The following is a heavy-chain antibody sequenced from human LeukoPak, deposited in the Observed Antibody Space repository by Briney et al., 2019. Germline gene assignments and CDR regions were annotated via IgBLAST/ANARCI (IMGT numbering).Heavy chain of an antibody. CDR2: IFNRGST. J-gene: IGHJ3*02. CDR1: GGSVSSNGHY. Sequence: PSETLSLTCTVSGGSVSSNGHYWNWIRQPPGKGLEWIGYIFNRGSTNYNPSLKSRVTISVDRSKNQFSLKLSSVTAADTAVYYCAREGLPKSAFDIWGQGTMVTVSS. V-gene: IGHV4-61*08. D-gene: IGHD3/OR15-3a*01. CDR3: AREGLPKSAFDI.